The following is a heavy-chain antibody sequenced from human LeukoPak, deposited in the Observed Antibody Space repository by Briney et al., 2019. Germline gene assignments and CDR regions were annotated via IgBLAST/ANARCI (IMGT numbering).Heavy chain of an antibody. CDR1: GDSISSHY. CDR3: ARGGWSLDY. V-gene: IGHV4-59*11. D-gene: IGHD6-19*01. CDR2: IHYSGTT. J-gene: IGHJ4*02. Sequence: PSETLSLTCSVSGDSISSHYWTWIRQPPAKGLEWIGYIHYSGTTNYNPSLKSRITTSLDTSKNQFSLKLNSVTAADTAVYYCARGGWSLDYWGQGTLVTVSS.